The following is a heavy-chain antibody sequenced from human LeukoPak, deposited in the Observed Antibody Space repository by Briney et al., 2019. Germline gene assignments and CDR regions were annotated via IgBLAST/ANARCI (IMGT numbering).Heavy chain of an antibody. J-gene: IGHJ4*02. CDR1: GFTFSSYS. Sequence: GGSLTLSCAASGFTFSSYSMNWVRQAPGKGLEWVSYISISSSTIYYADSVKGRFTVSRDNAKNSLYLQMNSLRAEDTAVYYCASSRLSGSHDYWGQGNLVTVSS. D-gene: IGHD5-12*01. CDR3: ASSRLSGSHDY. CDR2: ISISSSTI. V-gene: IGHV3-48*01.